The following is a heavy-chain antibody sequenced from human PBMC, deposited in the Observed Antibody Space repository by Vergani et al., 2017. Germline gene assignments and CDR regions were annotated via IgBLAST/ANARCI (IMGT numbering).Heavy chain of an antibody. D-gene: IGHD1-26*01. CDR3: EREEGGRAFDY. CDR2: IIPILGIA. CDR1: GGTFSSYT. Sequence: QVQLVQSGAEVKKPGSSVKVSCKASGGTFSSYTISWVRQAPGQGLEWMGRIIPILGIANYAQKFQGRVTITADKSTSTAYMELSSLRSEDTAVYYCEREEGGRAFDYWGQGTLVTVSS. J-gene: IGHJ4*02. V-gene: IGHV1-69*02.